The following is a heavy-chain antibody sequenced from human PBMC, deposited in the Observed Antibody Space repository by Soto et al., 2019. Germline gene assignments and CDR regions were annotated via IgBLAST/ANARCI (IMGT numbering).Heavy chain of an antibody. CDR3: AGRTGYSYGYGAFDI. CDR2: IYYSGST. Sequence: QVQLQESGPGLVKPSQTLSLTCTVSGGSISSGGYYWSWIRQHPGKGLAGIGYIYYSGSTYYNPSRKSRGTISVDTSKNQFSLKLSSVTAADTAVYYCAGRTGYSYGYGAFDIWGQGTMVTVSS. V-gene: IGHV4-31*03. J-gene: IGHJ3*02. CDR1: GGSISSGGYY. D-gene: IGHD5-18*01.